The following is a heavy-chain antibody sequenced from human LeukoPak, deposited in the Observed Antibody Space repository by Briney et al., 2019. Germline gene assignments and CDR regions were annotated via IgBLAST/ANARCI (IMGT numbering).Heavy chain of an antibody. CDR3: AKDLVAGTGEYYFDY. J-gene: IGHJ4*02. V-gene: IGHV1-2*02. CDR2: INPNSGGT. CDR1: GYTFTGYY. Sequence: GASVKVSCKASGYTFTGYYMHWVRQAPGQGLEWMGWINPNSGGTNYAQKFQGRVTMTRDTSISTAYMELSRLRSDDTAVYYCAKDLVAGTGEYYFDYWGQGTLVTVSS. D-gene: IGHD6-19*01.